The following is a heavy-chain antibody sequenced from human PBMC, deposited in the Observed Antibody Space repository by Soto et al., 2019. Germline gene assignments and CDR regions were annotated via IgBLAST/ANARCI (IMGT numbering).Heavy chain of an antibody. CDR1: GFTFTSSA. Sequence: QMQLVQSGPEVKKPGTSVKVSCKASGFTFTSSAVQWVXQXRXXXLXXIGWIVVGSVNTNYAQKFQERVTITRDMXXXXXXXXXXXXXXXXXXXXXXXXXXXXXXXXXXXWYFDLWGRGTLVTVSS. CDR3: XXXXXXXXXXXXXWYFDL. V-gene: IGHV1-58*01. J-gene: IGHJ2*01. CDR2: IVVGSVNT.